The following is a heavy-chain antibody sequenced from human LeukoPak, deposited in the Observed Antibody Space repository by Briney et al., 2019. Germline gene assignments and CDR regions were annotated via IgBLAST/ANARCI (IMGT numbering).Heavy chain of an antibody. Sequence: AASVKVSCKASGGTFSSYAISWVRQAPGQGLEWMGGIIPIFGTANYAQKFQGRVTITTDESTSTAYMELSSLRSEDTAVYYCAISRGYYQYGDFQHWGQGTLVTVSS. J-gene: IGHJ1*01. CDR3: AISRGYYQYGDFQH. D-gene: IGHD3-22*01. V-gene: IGHV1-69*05. CDR2: IIPIFGTA. CDR1: GGTFSSYA.